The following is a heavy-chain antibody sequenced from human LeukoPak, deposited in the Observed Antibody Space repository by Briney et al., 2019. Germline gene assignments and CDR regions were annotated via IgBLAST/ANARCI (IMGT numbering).Heavy chain of an antibody. CDR3: ARQNAVTTGSIQFDY. V-gene: IGHV4-59*04. Sequence: SETLSLTCTVSGGSISSYYWSWIRQPPGKGLEWIGYIYHSGSTYYNPSLKSRVTISVDRSKNQFSLKLSSVTAADTAVYYCARQNAVTTGSIQFDYWGQGTLVTVSS. D-gene: IGHD4-17*01. CDR1: GGSISSYY. CDR2: IYHSGST. J-gene: IGHJ4*02.